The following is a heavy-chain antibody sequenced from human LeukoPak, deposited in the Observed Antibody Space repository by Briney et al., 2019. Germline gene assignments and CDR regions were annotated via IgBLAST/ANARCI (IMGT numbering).Heavy chain of an antibody. CDR1: GFTFSSYD. CDR2: IGTAGDT. Sequence: GGSLRLSCAASGFTFSSYDMHWVRQATGKGLEWVSAIGTAGDTNYSGSVKGRFTISREKTKNYLYLQMNSLRAGDTAVYYCARSYGSGSYYNSYFDYWGQGTLVTVSS. CDR3: ARSYGSGSYYNSYFDY. V-gene: IGHV3-13*04. J-gene: IGHJ4*02. D-gene: IGHD3-10*01.